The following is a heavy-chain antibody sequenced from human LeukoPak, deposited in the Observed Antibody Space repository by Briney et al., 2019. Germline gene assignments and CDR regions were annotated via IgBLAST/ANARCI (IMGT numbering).Heavy chain of an antibody. CDR1: GFTFSTYS. D-gene: IGHD7-27*01. V-gene: IGHV3-48*01. Sequence: GGSLRLSCAASGFTFSTYSMNWVRQAPGKGLEWISYITRSSHIIKYADSAKGRFTISRDNVENSLYLQMSSLRAEDTAVYYCVRDLNWAFDYWGQGTQVTVSS. CDR3: VRDLNWAFDY. J-gene: IGHJ4*02. CDR2: ITRSSHII.